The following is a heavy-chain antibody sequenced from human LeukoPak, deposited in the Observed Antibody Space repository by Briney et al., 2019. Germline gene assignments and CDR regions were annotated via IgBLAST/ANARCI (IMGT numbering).Heavy chain of an antibody. V-gene: IGHV4-59*01. CDR2: IYYSGST. J-gene: IGHJ4*02. CDR3: ARHPPRPKAFDY. Sequence: SETLSLTCTVSGGSISSYYWSWIRQPPGKGLEWIGYIYYSGSTNYNPSLKSRVTISVDTSKNQFSLKLSSVTAADTAVYYCARHPPRPKAFDYWGQGTLVTVSS. CDR1: GGSISSYY.